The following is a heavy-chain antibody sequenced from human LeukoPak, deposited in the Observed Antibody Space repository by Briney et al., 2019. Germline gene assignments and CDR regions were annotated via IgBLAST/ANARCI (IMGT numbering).Heavy chain of an antibody. J-gene: IGHJ4*02. V-gene: IGHV4-59*11. Sequence: SESLSLTCTVSGGSITSHYWSWIRQPPGKGLEWIGYIYYSGSTHYNPSLESRVTRSIDTSRKQFSLKLSSVTAADTAVYYCARDRGGRYSYGLWGQGTLVTVSS. CDR1: GGSITSHY. D-gene: IGHD5-18*01. CDR3: ARDRGGRYSYGL. CDR2: IYYSGST.